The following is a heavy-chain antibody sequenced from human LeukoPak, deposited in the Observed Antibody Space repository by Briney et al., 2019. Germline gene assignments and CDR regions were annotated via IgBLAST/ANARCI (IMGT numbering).Heavy chain of an antibody. CDR2: ISSSSSYI. CDR3: ARASAVLMVYST. Sequence: GGSLRLSCAASGFTFSSYSMNWVRQAPGKGLEWVSSISSSSSYIYYAGSVKGRFTISRDNAKNSLYLQMNSLRAEDTAVYYCARASAVLMVYSTWGQGTLVTVSS. D-gene: IGHD2-8*01. V-gene: IGHV3-21*01. J-gene: IGHJ5*02. CDR1: GFTFSSYS.